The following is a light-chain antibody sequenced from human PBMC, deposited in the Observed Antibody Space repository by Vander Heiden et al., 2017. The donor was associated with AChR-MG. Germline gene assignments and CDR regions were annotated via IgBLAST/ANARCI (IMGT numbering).Light chain of an antibody. V-gene: IGKV1-5*01. Sequence: DIQMTQSPSTLSASIGDRVTITCRASQSISNWLAWYQQKPGKAAKLLIYDVSSLESGVPSRFSGSESGTDFTLTINSLQPDDLAVYYCQQDNSYPWTFGQGTRVEI. J-gene: IGKJ1*01. CDR1: QSISNW. CDR3: QQDNSYPWT. CDR2: DVS.